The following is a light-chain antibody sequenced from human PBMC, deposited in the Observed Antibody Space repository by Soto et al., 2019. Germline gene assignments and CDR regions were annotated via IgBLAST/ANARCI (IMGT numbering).Light chain of an antibody. CDR2: GAS. V-gene: IGKV3-20*01. CDR1: QSVRSSY. Sequence: EIVLTQSPGTLSLSPGERATLSCRASQSVRSSYLAWYQQKPGQAPRLLIYGASSRATGVPDRFSGSGSGTDFVLIIARLEPEDFAVYYCQQYGTSPRTVGQGTKLEIK. CDR3: QQYGTSPRT. J-gene: IGKJ2*01.